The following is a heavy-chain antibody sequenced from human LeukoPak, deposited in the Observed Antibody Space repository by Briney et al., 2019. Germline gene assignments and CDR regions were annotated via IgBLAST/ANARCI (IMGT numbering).Heavy chain of an antibody. V-gene: IGHV1-2*06. Sequence: GASVKVSCKASAYTFTGYYMHWVRQAPGQGLEWMGRIDPNSGGTNYAQKFQGRVTMTRDTSISTAYMELSRLRSDDTAVYYCARVLNPGYSSSIDYWGQGTLVTVSS. CDR1: AYTFTGYY. CDR3: ARVLNPGYSSSIDY. D-gene: IGHD6-6*01. CDR2: IDPNSGGT. J-gene: IGHJ4*02.